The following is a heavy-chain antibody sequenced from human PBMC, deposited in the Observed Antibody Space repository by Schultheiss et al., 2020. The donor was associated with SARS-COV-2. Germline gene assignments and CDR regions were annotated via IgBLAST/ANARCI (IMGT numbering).Heavy chain of an antibody. Sequence: SETLSLTCTVSGGSISSYYWSWIRQPPGKGLEWIGEINHSGSTNYNPSLKSRVTMSVDTSKNQFSLKLSSVTAADTAVYYCTGGEYISSSGFWGQGTLVTVSS. CDR3: TGGEYISSSGF. CDR2: INHSGST. D-gene: IGHD6-6*01. J-gene: IGHJ1*01. CDR1: GGSISSYY. V-gene: IGHV4-59*08.